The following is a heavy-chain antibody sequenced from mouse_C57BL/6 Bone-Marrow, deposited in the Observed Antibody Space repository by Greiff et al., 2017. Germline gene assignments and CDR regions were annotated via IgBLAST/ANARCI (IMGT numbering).Heavy chain of an antibody. CDR3: AREDGSSYVNAMDY. Sequence: QVQLQQPGAELVKPGASVKLSCKASGYTFTSYWMQWVKQRPGQGLEWIGEIDPSDSYTNYNQKFKGKATLTVDTSSSTASMQLSSLTSEDSAFYYCAREDGSSYVNAMDYWCQGTSVTVSS. V-gene: IGHV1-50*01. CDR2: IDPSDSYT. CDR1: GYTFTSYW. J-gene: IGHJ4*01. D-gene: IGHD1-1*01.